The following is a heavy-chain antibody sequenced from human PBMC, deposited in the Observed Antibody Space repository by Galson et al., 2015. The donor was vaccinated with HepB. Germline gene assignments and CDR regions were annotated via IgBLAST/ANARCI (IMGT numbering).Heavy chain of an antibody. V-gene: IGHV1-24*01. CDR3: ATGVMVRGGLGWFDP. Sequence: SVKVSCKVSGYTLTELSMHWVRQAPGKGLEWMGGFDPEDGETIYAQKFQGRVTMTEDTSTDTAYMELSSLRSEDTAVYYCATGVMVRGGLGWFDPWGQGTLVTVSS. CDR1: GYTLTELS. CDR2: FDPEDGET. D-gene: IGHD3-10*01. J-gene: IGHJ5*02.